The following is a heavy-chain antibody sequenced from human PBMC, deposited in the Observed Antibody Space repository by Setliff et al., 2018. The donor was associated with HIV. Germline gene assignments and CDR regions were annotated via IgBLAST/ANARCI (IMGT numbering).Heavy chain of an antibody. Sequence: SETLSLTCTVSGDSFSGTSYYWGWIRQPPGKGLEWIGSIHFSGSTWYTQSLKSRVTIWVDTSKNQFSLKVNSVTAADTAVYYCARGGGTSSPIDYHYYIDVWGKGTTVTVSS. D-gene: IGHD6-6*01. CDR2: IHFSGST. V-gene: IGHV4-39*01. J-gene: IGHJ6*03. CDR3: ARGGGTSSPIDYHYYIDV. CDR1: GDSFSGTSYY.